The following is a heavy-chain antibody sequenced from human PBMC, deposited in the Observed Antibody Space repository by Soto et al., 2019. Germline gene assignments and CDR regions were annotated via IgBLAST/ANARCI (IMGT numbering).Heavy chain of an antibody. D-gene: IGHD2-2*01. CDR2: INHSGST. CDR1: GGSFSGYY. Sequence: SETPSLTCAVYGGSFSGYYWSWIRQPPGKGLEWIGEINHSGSTNYNPSLKSRVTISVDTSKNQFSLKLSSVTAADTAVYYCARAMYCSSTSCYSSDIWGQGTMVTVSS. CDR3: ARAMYCSSTSCYSSDI. V-gene: IGHV4-34*01. J-gene: IGHJ3*02.